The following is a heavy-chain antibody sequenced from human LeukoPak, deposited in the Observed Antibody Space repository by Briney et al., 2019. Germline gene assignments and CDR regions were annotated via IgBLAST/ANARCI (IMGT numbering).Heavy chain of an antibody. D-gene: IGHD3-3*01. Sequence: SETLSLTCAVYGGSFSGYYWSWIRQPPGKGLEWIGEINHSGSTNYNPSLKSRVTISVDTSKNQFSLKLSSVTAADTAVYYCARGSFRPRYYDFWSGFDYWGQGTLVTVSS. CDR2: INHSGST. V-gene: IGHV4-34*01. CDR1: GGSFSGYY. CDR3: ARGSFRPRYYDFWSGFDY. J-gene: IGHJ4*02.